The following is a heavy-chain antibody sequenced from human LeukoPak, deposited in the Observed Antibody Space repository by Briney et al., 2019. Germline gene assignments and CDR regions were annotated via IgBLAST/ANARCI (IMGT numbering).Heavy chain of an antibody. J-gene: IGHJ4*02. V-gene: IGHV4-59*08. D-gene: IGHD1-1*01. CDR1: GGSFSSHY. CDR2: IYYSGST. CDR3: ARHEDRNWYFDH. Sequence: RSSETLSLTCTVSGGSFSSHYWSWIRQPPGKGLEWIGYIYYSGSTYYNPSLKSRVTISVDTSKNQFSLKLSSVTAPDTAVYYCARHEDRNWYFDHWGQGTLVTVSS.